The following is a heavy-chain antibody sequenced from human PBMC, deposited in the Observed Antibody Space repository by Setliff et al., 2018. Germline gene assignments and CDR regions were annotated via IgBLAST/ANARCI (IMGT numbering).Heavy chain of an antibody. CDR3: ARGRGGSYPLGY. J-gene: IGHJ4*02. CDR2: MNPNSGST. D-gene: IGHD1-26*01. Sequence: ASVKVSCKASGYTFTSYDINWVRQATGQGLEWMGWMNPNSGSTGYAQKFQGRVTMTRNTSISTAYMELSSLRSEDTAVYYCARGRGGSYPLGYWGQGTLVTVSS. CDR1: GYTFTSYD. V-gene: IGHV1-8*01.